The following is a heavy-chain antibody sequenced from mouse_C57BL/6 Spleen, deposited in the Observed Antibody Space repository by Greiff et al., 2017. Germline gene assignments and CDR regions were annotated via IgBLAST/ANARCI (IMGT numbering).Heavy chain of an antibody. Sequence: VQLQQSGAELVRPGASVKLSCTASGFNIKDDYMHWVKQRPEQGLEWIGWIDPENGDTEYASKFQGKATITADTSSNTAYLQLSSLTSEDTAVYYCTTKGIYYDYDGYFDYWGQGTTLTVSS. J-gene: IGHJ2*01. D-gene: IGHD2-4*01. CDR2: IDPENGDT. CDR1: GFNIKDDY. V-gene: IGHV14-4*01. CDR3: TTKGIYYDYDGYFDY.